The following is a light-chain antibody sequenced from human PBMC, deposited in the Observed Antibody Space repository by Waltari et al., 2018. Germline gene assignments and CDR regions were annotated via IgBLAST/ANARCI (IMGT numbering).Light chain of an antibody. V-gene: IGKV3-20*01. CDR1: ESVSRA. CDR3: QHYLGLPVT. Sequence: EIVLTQSPGTLSLSVGERATVSCRASESVSRALAWYQQKPGQAPSLLMYVASTRATGIPDWFSGSGSGTDFSLTISRLEPDDFAVYYCQHYLGLPVTSGQGTTVEI. J-gene: IGKJ1*01. CDR2: VAS.